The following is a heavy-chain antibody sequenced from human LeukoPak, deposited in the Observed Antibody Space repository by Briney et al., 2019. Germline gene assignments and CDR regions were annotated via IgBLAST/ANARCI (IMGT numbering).Heavy chain of an antibody. CDR2: IYYSGIT. CDR3: AKRGSNTWSDFDY. D-gene: IGHD6-13*01. CDR1: GGSISTYY. J-gene: IGHJ4*02. Sequence: SETLSLTCTVSGGSISTYYSSWIRQPPGKGLEWIGYIYYSGITNYNPSLKSRATISVDTSKNQFSLKLSSVTAADTAVYYCAKRGSNTWSDFDYWGQGTLVTVSS. V-gene: IGHV4-59*08.